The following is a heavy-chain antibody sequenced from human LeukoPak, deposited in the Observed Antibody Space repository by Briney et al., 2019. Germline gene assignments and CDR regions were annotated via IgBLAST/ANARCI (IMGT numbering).Heavy chain of an antibody. CDR1: GFTFSNAW. CDR3: ARVVQQLALDY. Sequence: KSGGSLRLSCAASGFTFSNAWMSWVRQAPGKGLEWVSSISSSSNYIYYADSVKGRFTISRDNAQSSLYLQMNSLRAEDTAVYYCARVVQQLALDYWGQGALVTVSS. J-gene: IGHJ4*02. CDR2: ISSSSNYI. V-gene: IGHV3-21*01. D-gene: IGHD6-6*01.